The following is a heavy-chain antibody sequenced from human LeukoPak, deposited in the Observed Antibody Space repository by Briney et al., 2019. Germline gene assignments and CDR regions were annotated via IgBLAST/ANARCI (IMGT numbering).Heavy chain of an antibody. V-gene: IGHV4-4*07. CDR1: GGSISSYW. D-gene: IGHD3-16*02. CDR2: IYTTGRT. Sequence: SETLSLTCSVSGGSISSYWWSWIRQPAGKGLEFIGRIYTTGRTNYNPSLKSRVSMSVDTSKNKFSLELRSVTATDTAVYFCARAGYTISSYRFDYWGQGALVTVGS. J-gene: IGHJ4*02. CDR3: ARAGYTISSYRFDY.